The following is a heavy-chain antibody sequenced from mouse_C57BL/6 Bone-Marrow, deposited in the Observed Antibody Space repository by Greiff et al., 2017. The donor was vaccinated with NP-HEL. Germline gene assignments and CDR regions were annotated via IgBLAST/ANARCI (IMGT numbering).Heavy chain of an antibody. CDR3: ATGYYYGSSYVRFAY. J-gene: IGHJ3*01. V-gene: IGHV1-64*01. CDR1: GYTFTSYW. Sequence: QVHVKQSGAELVKPGASVKLSCKASGYTFTSYWMHWVKQRPGQGLEWIGMIHPNSGSTNYNEKFKSKATLTVDKSSSTAYMQLSSLTSEDSAVYYCATGYYYGSSYVRFAYWGQGTLVTVSA. CDR2: IHPNSGST. D-gene: IGHD1-1*01.